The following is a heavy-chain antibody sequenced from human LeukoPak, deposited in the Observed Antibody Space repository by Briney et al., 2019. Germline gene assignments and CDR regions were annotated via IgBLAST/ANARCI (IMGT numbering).Heavy chain of an antibody. CDR2: IYYRGST. D-gene: IGHD6-19*01. J-gene: IGHJ3*02. CDR1: VGSISSYY. V-gene: IGHV4-59*01. CDR3: AREGIAVAGIDAFDI. Sequence: SETLSLTCTVSVGSISSYYWSWIRQPPGKGLEWVGYIYYRGSTNYNPSLKRRVTISVETAKNQFSLKLSSVTAADTAVYYCAREGIAVAGIDAFDIWGQGTMVTVSS.